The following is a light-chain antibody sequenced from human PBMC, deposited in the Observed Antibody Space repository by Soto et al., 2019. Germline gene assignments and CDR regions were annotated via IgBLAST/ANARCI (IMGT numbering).Light chain of an antibody. J-gene: IGKJ1*01. CDR1: QSISSW. V-gene: IGKV1-5*03. CDR3: QQYNSYWAT. Sequence: DIQMTQSPSTLSASVGDRVTITCRASQSISSWLAWYQQKPGKAPKLLIYKASSLESGVPSSYSGSGSGTEFTLTISSLQPDDFATYYCQQYNSYWATFGQGTKVEIK. CDR2: KAS.